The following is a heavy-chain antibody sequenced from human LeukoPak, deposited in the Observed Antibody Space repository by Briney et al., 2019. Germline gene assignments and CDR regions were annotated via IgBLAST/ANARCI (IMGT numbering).Heavy chain of an antibody. Sequence: TGGSLRLSCAASGFTVSSNYMSWVRQAPGKGLEWVSSIYSGGGTYYADSVKGRFTISRDSSKNTLYLQMSSLRAEDTAVYYCARGHNWNDRGAFDIWGQGTMVTVSS. CDR2: IYSGGGT. V-gene: IGHV3-53*01. J-gene: IGHJ3*02. D-gene: IGHD1-1*01. CDR1: GFTVSSNY. CDR3: ARGHNWNDRGAFDI.